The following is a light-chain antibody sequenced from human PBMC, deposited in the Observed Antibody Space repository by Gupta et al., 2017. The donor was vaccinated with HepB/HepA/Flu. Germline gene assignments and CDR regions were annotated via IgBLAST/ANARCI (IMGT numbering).Light chain of an antibody. V-gene: IGLV3-1*01. CDR1: KLGDKY. CDR2: QNT. CDR3: QTWDSSTVV. Sequence: SYEVTKQPSVSVSPGQTASITCSGDKLGDKYSFWYQQKPGQSPILVIYQNTKRPSGIPERFSGSNSGNTATLTISGTQARDEADYYCQTWDSSTVVFGGGTKLTVL. J-gene: IGLJ3*02.